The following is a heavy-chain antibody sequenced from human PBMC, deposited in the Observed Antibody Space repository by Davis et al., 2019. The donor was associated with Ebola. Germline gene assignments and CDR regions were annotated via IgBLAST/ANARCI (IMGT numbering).Heavy chain of an antibody. D-gene: IGHD2-15*01. Sequence: SGPTLVKPTQTLTLTCTFSGFSLSTSGVGVAWILQPPGKALEWLGFIYWDDDKRYSPSLKSRLTVTKDTSKNQVVLTMTNMDPVDTATYYCARILRYCSGGSCSYYFDYWGQGTLVTVSS. CDR3: ARILRYCSGGSCSYYFDY. CDR2: IYWDDDK. V-gene: IGHV2-5*02. J-gene: IGHJ4*02. CDR1: GFSLSTSGVG.